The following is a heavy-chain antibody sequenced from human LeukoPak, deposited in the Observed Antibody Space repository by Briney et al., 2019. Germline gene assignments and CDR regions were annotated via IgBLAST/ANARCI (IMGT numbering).Heavy chain of an antibody. CDR2: ITGRSDST. CDR1: GFTFSSYA. D-gene: IGHD6-19*01. CDR3: AKDRRFSSVWTDALDI. Sequence: GGSLRLSCAASGFTFSSYAMTWVRQAPGKGLQWVSGITGRSDSTYYADSVKGRFTISRDNSRNTLFLQMNSLRAEDTAMYYCAKDRRFSSVWTDALDIWGQGTMVTVSS. J-gene: IGHJ3*02. V-gene: IGHV3-23*01.